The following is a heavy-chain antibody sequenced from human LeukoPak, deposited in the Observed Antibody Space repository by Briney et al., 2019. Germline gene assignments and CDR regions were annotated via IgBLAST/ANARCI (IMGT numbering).Heavy chain of an antibody. Sequence: SETLSLTCAVSGGSISSSNWWSWVRQPPGKGLEWIGEIYHSGSTNYNPSLKSRVTISVDKSKNQFSLKLSSVTAADTAVYYCARAGAAADGYYYYYMDVWGKGTTVTVSS. V-gene: IGHV4-4*02. CDR3: ARAGAAADGYYYYYMDV. J-gene: IGHJ6*03. CDR2: IYHSGST. CDR1: GGSISSSNW. D-gene: IGHD6-13*01.